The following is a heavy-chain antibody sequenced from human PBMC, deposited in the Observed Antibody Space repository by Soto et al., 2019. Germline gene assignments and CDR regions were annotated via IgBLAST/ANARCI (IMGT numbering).Heavy chain of an antibody. CDR2: IYPGDSDT. CDR1: GYSFTSYW. D-gene: IGHD2-21*01. CDR3: ARLVMAAGYYYGMDV. J-gene: IGHJ6*02. V-gene: IGHV5-51*01. Sequence: PGESLKISCKGSGYSFTSYWIGWVRQMPGKGLEWMGIIYPGDSDTRYSPSFQGQVTISADKSISTAYLQWSSLKASDTAMYYCARLVMAAGYYYGMDVWGQGTTVTVSS.